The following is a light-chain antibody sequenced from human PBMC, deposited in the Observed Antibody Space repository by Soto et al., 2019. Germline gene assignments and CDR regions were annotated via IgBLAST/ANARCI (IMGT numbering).Light chain of an antibody. CDR2: DAS. Sequence: EIVLTQSPGTLSLSPGERASLSCRASQSVSSNYLAWYQQKPGQAPRLLIYDASTRATGIPGRFSDSGSGTDFTLTISRLEPEDFAVYYCQQYGSSPYTFGQGTKLEIK. CDR3: QQYGSSPYT. J-gene: IGKJ2*01. V-gene: IGKV3-20*01. CDR1: QSVSSNY.